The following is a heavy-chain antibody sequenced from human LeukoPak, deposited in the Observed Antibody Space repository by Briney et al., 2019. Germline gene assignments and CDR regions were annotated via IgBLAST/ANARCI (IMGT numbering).Heavy chain of an antibody. D-gene: IGHD3-10*01. J-gene: IGHJ5*02. V-gene: IGHV4-39*07. CDR3: ARDRHYYYGSGSYCAEFDP. Sequence: SAPLSLLSTVSGGSISSSSFYWGWIRRSRGKGREWSGGIYYSGNTYYNPSLKSRVTISVEKTENKFSLKLSSVTAADTAVYYCARDRHYYYGSGSYCAEFDPWGQGTLVTVSS. CDR2: IYYSGNT. CDR1: GGSISSSSFY.